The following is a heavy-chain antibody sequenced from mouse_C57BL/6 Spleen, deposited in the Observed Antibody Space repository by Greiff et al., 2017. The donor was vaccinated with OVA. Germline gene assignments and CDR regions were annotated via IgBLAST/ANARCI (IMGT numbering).Heavy chain of an antibody. D-gene: IGHD2-3*01. CDR2: IYPGDGDT. CDR3: ARGGTDDGYYFDY. J-gene: IGHJ2*01. V-gene: IGHV1-82*01. Sequence: QVQLKQSGPELVKPGASVKISCKASGYAFSSSWMNWVKQRPGKGLEWIGRIYPGDGDTNYNGKFKGKATLTADKSSSTAYMQLSSLTSEDSAVYFCARGGTDDGYYFDYWGQGTTLTVSS. CDR1: GYAFSSSW.